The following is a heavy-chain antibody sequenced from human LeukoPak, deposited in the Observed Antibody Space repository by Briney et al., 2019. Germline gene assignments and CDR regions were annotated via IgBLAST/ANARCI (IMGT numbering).Heavy chain of an antibody. CDR2: VIPSGAST. D-gene: IGHD1-26*01. J-gene: IGHJ3*02. CDR3: ANDLRWGSFDI. V-gene: IGHV3-23*01. Sequence: GGSLRLSCAASGFTFTTYGMNWVRQAPGKGLEWVSGVIPSGASTYYADSVKGRFTISRDNSKNTLYLLMNSLRAEDTAVYYCANDLRWGSFDIRGQGTLVTVSS. CDR1: GFTFTTYG.